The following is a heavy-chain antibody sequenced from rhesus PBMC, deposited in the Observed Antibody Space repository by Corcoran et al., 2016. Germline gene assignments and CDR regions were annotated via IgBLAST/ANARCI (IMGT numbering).Heavy chain of an antibody. D-gene: IGHD5-24*01. CDR3: ARHGGIAASPWVFDY. CDR1: GSSLRGYY. Sequence: QVKLQQWGKGLVKPSETLSLTCAVYGSSLRGYYWSWIRQPPGKVLGWIGNIESNRESNKYKHARNNRVTISKDTSKNECSLKLSAVTAADMAVYSCARHGGIAASPWVFDYWGQGVLVTVPS. J-gene: IGHJ4*01. V-gene: IGHV4-73*01. CDR2: IESNRESN.